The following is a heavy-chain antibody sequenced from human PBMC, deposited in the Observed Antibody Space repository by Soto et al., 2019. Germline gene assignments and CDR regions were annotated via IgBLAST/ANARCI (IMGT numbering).Heavy chain of an antibody. V-gene: IGHV4-34*01. CDR3: ARGPYCSGGSCYQGVYFDY. D-gene: IGHD2-15*01. Sequence: SETLSLTCAVYGGSFSGYYWSWIRQPPGKGLEWIGEINHSGSTNYNPSLKSRVTISVDTSKNQFSLKLSSVTAADTAVYYCARGPYCSGGSCYQGVYFDYWGQGTLVTVSS. CDR1: GGSFSGYY. J-gene: IGHJ4*02. CDR2: INHSGST.